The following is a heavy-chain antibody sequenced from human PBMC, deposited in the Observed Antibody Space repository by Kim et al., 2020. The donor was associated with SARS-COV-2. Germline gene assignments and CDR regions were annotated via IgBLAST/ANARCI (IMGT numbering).Heavy chain of an antibody. CDR1: VGSISGGVYF. D-gene: IGHD5-18*01. CDR2: ISHRGST. J-gene: IGHJ4*02. V-gene: IGHV4-31*03. CDR3: AREDSYGHYYLDY. Sequence: SETLSLTCTVSVGSISGGVYFWGWIRLHPGKGLEWLGYISHRGSTYYNPSLQSRATISVDTSKNKFSLKGSSVTAADSAVYYCAREDSYGHYYLDYWGQGTLVTVSS.